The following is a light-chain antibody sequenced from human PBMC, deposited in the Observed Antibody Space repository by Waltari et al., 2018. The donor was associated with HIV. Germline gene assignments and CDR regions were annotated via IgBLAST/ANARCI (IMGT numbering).Light chain of an antibody. CDR1: SSNIGRNT. J-gene: IGLJ2*01. V-gene: IGLV1-44*01. Sequence: QSVLTQPPSASGPPGQRVTISCSGSSSNIGRNTVYWYQQLPGTAPKLLIYSNNQRPSGVPDLFSGSKSGTSASLAISGRQSEDEADYYCAAWDDSLNGVVFGGGTKLTVL. CDR2: SNN. CDR3: AAWDDSLNGVV.